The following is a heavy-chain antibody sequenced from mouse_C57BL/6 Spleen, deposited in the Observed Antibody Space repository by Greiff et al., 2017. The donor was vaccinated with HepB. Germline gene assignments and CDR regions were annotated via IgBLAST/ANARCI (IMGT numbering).Heavy chain of an antibody. CDR2: IDPSDSYT. J-gene: IGHJ4*01. CDR3: ARGGRVYYAMDY. V-gene: IGHV1-69*01. CDR1: GYTFTSYW. Sequence: QVQLKESGAELVMPGASVKLSCKASGYTFTSYWMHWVKQRPGQGLEWIGEIDPSDSYTNYNQKFKGKSTLTVDKSSSTAYMQLSSLTSEDSAVYYCARGGRVYYAMDYWGQGTSVTVSS.